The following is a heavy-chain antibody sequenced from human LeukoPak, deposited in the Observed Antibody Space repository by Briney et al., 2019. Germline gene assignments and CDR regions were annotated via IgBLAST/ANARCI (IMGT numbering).Heavy chain of an antibody. CDR1: GFTFSGSA. J-gene: IGHJ6*02. CDR2: IRSKANSYAT. V-gene: IGHV3-73*01. CDR3: TRQQSADRGMDV. Sequence: PGGSLRLSCVASGFTFSGSAMLWVRQASGKGLEWVGRIRSKANSYATVHAASVKGRFTISRDDSKNTAYLQMNSLKTEDAAVYYCTRQQSADRGMDVWGQGTTVTVSS.